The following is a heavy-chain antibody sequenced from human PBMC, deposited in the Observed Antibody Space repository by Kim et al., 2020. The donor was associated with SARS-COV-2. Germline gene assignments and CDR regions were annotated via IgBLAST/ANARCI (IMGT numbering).Heavy chain of an antibody. V-gene: IGHV4-39*01. J-gene: IGHJ4*02. CDR3: ARRRTGTRGFDY. Sequence: HTPSRKTRVTIPVDTSKNQFSLKLSSVTAADTAVYYCARRRTGTRGFDYWGQGTLVTVSS. D-gene: IGHD1-1*01.